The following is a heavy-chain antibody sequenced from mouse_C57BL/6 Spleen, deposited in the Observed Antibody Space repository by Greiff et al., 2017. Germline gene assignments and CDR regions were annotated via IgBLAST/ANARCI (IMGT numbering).Heavy chain of an antibody. J-gene: IGHJ2*01. D-gene: IGHD4-1*01. Sequence: EVKLMESGGGLVKPGGSLKLSCAASGFTFSDYGMHWVRQAPEKGLEWVAYISSGSSTIYYAYTVKGRFTISRDNAKNTLFLQMTSLRSEDTAMYYCATNSYFDYWGQGTTLTVSS. CDR1: GFTFSDYG. CDR3: ATNSYFDY. CDR2: ISSGSSTI. V-gene: IGHV5-17*01.